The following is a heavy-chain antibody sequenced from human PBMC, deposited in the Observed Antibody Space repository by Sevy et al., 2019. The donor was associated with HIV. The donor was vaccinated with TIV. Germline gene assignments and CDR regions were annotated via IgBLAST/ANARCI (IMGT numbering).Heavy chain of an antibody. Sequence: GGALRLSCAASGFTFSSYAMHWVRQAPGKGLEWVAVISYDGSNKHYADSVKGRSTFSRENSKNTLYLQMKSMRAEDTAVYYCAAVTFGGFDAFDIWGQGTMVTVSS. CDR2: ISYDGSNK. V-gene: IGHV3-30-3*01. CDR1: GFTFSSYA. CDR3: AAVTFGGFDAFDI. D-gene: IGHD3-16*01. J-gene: IGHJ3*02.